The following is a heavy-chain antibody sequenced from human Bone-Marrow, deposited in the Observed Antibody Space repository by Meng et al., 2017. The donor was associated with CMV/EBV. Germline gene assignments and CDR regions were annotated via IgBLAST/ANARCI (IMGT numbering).Heavy chain of an antibody. Sequence: ASVKVSCKASGYTFTSYFMHWVRQAPGQGLEWMGIINPSGGRTSYAQKFQGRVTMTRDTSTSTVYMELSSLRSDDTAVYYCARETRGITMIVVVTLGNYGMDVWGQGTTVTVSS. D-gene: IGHD3-22*01. CDR3: ARETRGITMIVVVTLGNYGMDV. CDR2: INPSGGRT. CDR1: GYTFTSYF. J-gene: IGHJ6*02. V-gene: IGHV1-46*01.